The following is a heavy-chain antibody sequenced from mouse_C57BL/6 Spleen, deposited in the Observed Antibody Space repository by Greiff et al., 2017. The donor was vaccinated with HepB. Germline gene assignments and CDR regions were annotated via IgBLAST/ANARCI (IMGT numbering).Heavy chain of an antibody. J-gene: IGHJ4*01. D-gene: IGHD2-4*01. V-gene: IGHV1-64*01. Sequence: VQLQQPGAELVKPGASVKLSCKASGYTFTSYWMHWVKQRPGQGLEWIGMIHPNSGSTNYNEKFKSKATLTVDKASSTAYMQLSSLTSEDSAVYYCVPYDLDAMDYWGQGTSVTVSS. CDR2: IHPNSGST. CDR1: GYTFTSYW. CDR3: VPYDLDAMDY.